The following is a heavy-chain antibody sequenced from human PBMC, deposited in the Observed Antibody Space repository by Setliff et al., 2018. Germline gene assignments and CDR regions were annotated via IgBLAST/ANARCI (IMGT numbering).Heavy chain of an antibody. Sequence: LRLSCAASGFTFNTYWMHWVRQAPGKGLVWFSHINSDGSGTSYADSVKGRFTISRDNAKNTLYLQMNSLRAEDTAVYYCARSAANGGHDPFDIWGQGTMVTV. CDR3: ARSAANGGHDPFDI. CDR2: INSDGSGT. V-gene: IGHV3-74*01. CDR1: GFTFNTYW. D-gene: IGHD2-8*01. J-gene: IGHJ3*02.